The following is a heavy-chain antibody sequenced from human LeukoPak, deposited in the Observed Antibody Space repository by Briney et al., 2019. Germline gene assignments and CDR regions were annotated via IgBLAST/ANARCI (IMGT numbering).Heavy chain of an antibody. CDR3: ARDFMIAAVFDY. J-gene: IGHJ4*02. CDR1: GFTFSSYS. Sequence: GGSLRLSCAASGFTFSSYSMNWVRQAPGKGLEWVSSISSSSSYIYYADSVKGRFTISRDNAENSLYLQMNSLRAEDTAVYYCARDFMIAAVFDYWGQGTLVTVSS. CDR2: ISSSSSYI. V-gene: IGHV3-21*01. D-gene: IGHD6-13*01.